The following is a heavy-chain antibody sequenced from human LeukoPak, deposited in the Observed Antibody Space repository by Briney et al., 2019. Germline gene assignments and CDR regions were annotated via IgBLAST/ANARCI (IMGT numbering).Heavy chain of an antibody. CDR3: ARSTPAWEDAFDI. CDR2: IYYSGSA. V-gene: IGHV4-59*01. CDR1: LGSISSYY. Sequence: PSETLSLTCTFSLGSISSYYWSWIRQPPGKGLEWIGYIYYSGSANYNPSLKSRVTISVDTSKNQFSLKLSSVTAADTAVYYCARSTPAWEDAFDIWGQGTMVTVSS. J-gene: IGHJ3*02. D-gene: IGHD1-26*01.